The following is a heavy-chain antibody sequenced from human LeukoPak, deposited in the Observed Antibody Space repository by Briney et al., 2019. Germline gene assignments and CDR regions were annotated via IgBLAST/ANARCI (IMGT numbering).Heavy chain of an antibody. CDR2: IRYDGSNK. V-gene: IGHV3-30*02. D-gene: IGHD6-13*01. J-gene: IGHJ6*03. CDR1: GFTFSSYG. CDR3: ARERYSSSWYPPGYYYYYMDV. Sequence: PGGSLRLSCAASGFTFSSYGMHWVRQAPGKGLEWVAFIRYDGSNKYYADSVKGRFTISRDNSKNTLYLQMNSLRAEDTAVYYCARERYSSSWYPPGYYYYYMDVWGKGTTVTVSS.